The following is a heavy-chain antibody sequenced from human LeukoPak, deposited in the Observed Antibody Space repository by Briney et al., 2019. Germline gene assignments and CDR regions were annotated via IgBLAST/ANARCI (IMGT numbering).Heavy chain of an antibody. J-gene: IGHJ4*02. Sequence: GSLRLSCAASGFTFSSYAMHWVRQAPGKGLEWVAVISYDGSNKYYADSVKGRFTISRDNSKNTLYLQMNSLRAEDTALYYCAKDPLRKTAAGPFDYWGQGTLVTVSS. D-gene: IGHD6-13*01. CDR1: GFTFSSYA. CDR2: ISYDGSNK. CDR3: AKDPLRKTAAGPFDY. V-gene: IGHV3-30-3*01.